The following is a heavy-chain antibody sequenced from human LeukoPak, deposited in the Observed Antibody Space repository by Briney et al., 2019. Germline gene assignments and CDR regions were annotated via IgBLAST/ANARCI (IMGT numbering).Heavy chain of an antibody. Sequence: ASVKVSCKASGYTFTGYYMHWARQAPGQGLEWMGWINPNSGGTNYAQKFQGRVTMTRDTSISTAYMELSRLRSDDTAVYYCARSGSYGDAFDIWGQGTMVTVSS. J-gene: IGHJ3*02. CDR3: ARSGSYGDAFDI. CDR2: INPNSGGT. V-gene: IGHV1-2*02. D-gene: IGHD1-26*01. CDR1: GYTFTGYY.